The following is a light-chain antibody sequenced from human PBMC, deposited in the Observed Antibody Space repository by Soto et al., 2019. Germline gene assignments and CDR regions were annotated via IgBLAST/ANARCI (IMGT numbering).Light chain of an antibody. CDR3: QQRSSWPPFT. J-gene: IGKJ3*01. Sequence: DIVLTQSPATLSLSPGESATLSCRASQTIRSYLAWHQQKPGQAPRLLIYDASKRAPGIPARFSGSGSGTDITLTISSLEPEDFAIYYCQQRSSWPPFTFGPGTKVDIK. V-gene: IGKV3-11*01. CDR1: QTIRSY. CDR2: DAS.